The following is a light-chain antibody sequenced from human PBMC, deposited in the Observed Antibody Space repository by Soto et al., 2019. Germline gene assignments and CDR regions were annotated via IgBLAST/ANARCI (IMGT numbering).Light chain of an antibody. V-gene: IGLV2-14*01. CDR2: EVS. CDR1: SSDVGGYNY. Sequence: QSALTQPASVSGSPGQSITISCTGTSSDVGGYNYVSWYQQHPGKAPKLMIYEVSNRPSGVSTRVSGSKSGNTASLTISGLQAEDEADYYCSSYTSRSTVVFGGGTKLTVL. CDR3: SSYTSRSTVV. J-gene: IGLJ2*01.